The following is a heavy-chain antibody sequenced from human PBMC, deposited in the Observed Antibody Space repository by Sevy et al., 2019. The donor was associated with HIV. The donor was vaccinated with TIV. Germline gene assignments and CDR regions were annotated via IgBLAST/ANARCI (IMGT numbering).Heavy chain of an antibody. Sequence: GGSLRLSCAASGFIFSNHGMHWVRQAPGKGLEWVAVISYDGSYKNYGDSVKGRFTISRDNSKNTLYLQMNSLRAEDTAVYYCAGRSTVTTFFDYWGQGTLVTVSS. CDR3: AGRSTVTTFFDY. J-gene: IGHJ4*02. CDR1: GFIFSNHG. CDR2: ISYDGSYK. V-gene: IGHV3-30*03. D-gene: IGHD4-17*01.